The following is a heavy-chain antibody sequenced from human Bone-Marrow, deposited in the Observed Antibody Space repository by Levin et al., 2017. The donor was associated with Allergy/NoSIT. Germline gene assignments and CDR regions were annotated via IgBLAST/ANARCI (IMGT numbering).Heavy chain of an antibody. CDR3: ARVQGSGSKSFQAYYYRAQYYFDY. V-gene: IGHV3-11*05. Sequence: PGGSLRLSCAASGFTFSDYYMSWIRQAPGKGLEWVSYISSSSSYTNYADSVKGRFTISRDNAKNSLYLQMNSLRAEDTAVYYCARVQGSGSKSFQAYYYRAQYYFDYWGQGTLVTVSS. CDR1: GFTFSDYY. J-gene: IGHJ4*02. D-gene: IGHD3-10*01. CDR2: ISSSSSYT.